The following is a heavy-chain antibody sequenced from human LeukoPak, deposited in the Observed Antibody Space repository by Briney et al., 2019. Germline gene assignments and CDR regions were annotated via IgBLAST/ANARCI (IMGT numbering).Heavy chain of an antibody. Sequence: GGSLRLSCAASGFTFSSYSMNWVRQAPGKGLEWVSSISSSSSYIYYADSVKGRFTISRDNAKNSLYLQMNSLRAEDTAVYYCAKDGGLVVAPFDYWGQGTLVTVSS. D-gene: IGHD2-15*01. V-gene: IGHV3-21*04. J-gene: IGHJ4*02. CDR2: ISSSSSYI. CDR1: GFTFSSYS. CDR3: AKDGGLVVAPFDY.